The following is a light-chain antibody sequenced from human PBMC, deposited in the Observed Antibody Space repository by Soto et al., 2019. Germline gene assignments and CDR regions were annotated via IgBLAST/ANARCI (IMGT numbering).Light chain of an antibody. CDR1: QRISSN. CDR2: GAS. J-gene: IGKJ5*01. CDR3: QQYDGSPIT. V-gene: IGKV3-20*01. Sequence: EIVMTQSPATLSVSPGERATLSCRARQRISSNLAWYQQKPGQAPRLLIYGASSRATGIPDRFSGGGSGTDFTLTISRLEPEDFALYICQQYDGSPITFGQGTRLE.